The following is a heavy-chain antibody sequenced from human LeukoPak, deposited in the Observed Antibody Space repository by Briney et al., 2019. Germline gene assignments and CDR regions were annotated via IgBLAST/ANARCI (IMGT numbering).Heavy chain of an antibody. J-gene: IGHJ3*02. V-gene: IGHV3-23*01. D-gene: IGHD7-27*01. Sequence: GGSLRLSCVVSGLTFSSFAMSWVRQAPGKGLEWVSAISGSGGSTYYVDSVKGRITISRDNSKNTLYPQMNSLRAEDTAVYYCAKYTGRRAFDMWGQGTMVTVSS. CDR1: GLTFSSFA. CDR2: ISGSGGST. CDR3: AKYTGRRAFDM.